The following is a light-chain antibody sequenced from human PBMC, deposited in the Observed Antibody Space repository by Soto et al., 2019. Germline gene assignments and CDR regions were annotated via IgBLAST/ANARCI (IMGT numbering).Light chain of an antibody. Sequence: DIVMTQSPDSLAVSLGERATINCKSSQSVLYSSNNKKYLAWYQQKPGQPPKLLIFWASTRASGVPDRFSGSGSGTDFTLTISSLQAEDVAVYYCQQYYSTPRTFGQGTKVEIK. V-gene: IGKV4-1*01. CDR2: WAS. J-gene: IGKJ1*01. CDR1: QSVLYSSNNKKY. CDR3: QQYYSTPRT.